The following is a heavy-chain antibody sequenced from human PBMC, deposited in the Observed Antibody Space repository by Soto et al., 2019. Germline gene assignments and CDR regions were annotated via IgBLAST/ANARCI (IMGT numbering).Heavy chain of an antibody. V-gene: IGHV4-59*01. CDR1: GGSISGSY. CDR2: VYYTGIT. CDR3: ARRVALPGAHIDY. D-gene: IGHD2-8*02. Sequence: PSETLSLTCSVCGGSISGSYCSWIRQSPGKGLEWLGYVYYTGITNYSPSLRSRVSISVDTSKNEFSLRLSSVTAADTAVYFCARRVALPGAHIDYFGQGTQVTVSS. J-gene: IGHJ4*02.